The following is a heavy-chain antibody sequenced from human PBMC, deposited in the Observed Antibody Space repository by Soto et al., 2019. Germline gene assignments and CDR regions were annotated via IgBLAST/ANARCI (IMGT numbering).Heavy chain of an antibody. J-gene: IGHJ4*02. CDR3: ARWASY. CDR2: MNRNGDI. V-gene: IGHV4-59*12. CDR1: GGSISSYY. Sequence: QVQLQESGPGLVKPSETLSLTCTVSGGSISSYYWTWIRQPPGKGLEWIGEMNRNGDIKYNPSLKNRVTISADTSRNQFSLRVTSVTAADTAVYYCARWASYWGQGMLVTVSS. D-gene: IGHD3-10*01.